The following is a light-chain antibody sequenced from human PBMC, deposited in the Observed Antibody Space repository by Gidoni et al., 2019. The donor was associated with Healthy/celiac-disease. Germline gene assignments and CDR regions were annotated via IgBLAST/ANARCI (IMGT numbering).Light chain of an antibody. Sequence: SVLTQPPSASGTPGHRVTIPCSGSSSNIGSNYVYCNQQLPGTAPKFLIYRNTQRPSGVPDRFSGSKSGTSASLAISGLRSEEEADYDCAAWDDSLSGLFGTGTKVTVL. CDR2: RNT. V-gene: IGLV1-47*01. CDR1: SSNIGSNY. J-gene: IGLJ1*01. CDR3: AAWDDSLSGL.